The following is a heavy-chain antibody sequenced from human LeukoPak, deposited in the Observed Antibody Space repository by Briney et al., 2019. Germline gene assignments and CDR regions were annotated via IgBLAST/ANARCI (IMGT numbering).Heavy chain of an antibody. Sequence: GRSLRLSCAASGFTFSSYGMHWVRQAPGKGLEWVAVIWYDGSNKYYADSVKGRFTISRDNSKNTLYLQMNSLRAEDTAVYYCARVPYYYDSSGSTPYYFDYWGQGTLVTVSS. CDR3: ARVPYYYDSSGSTPYYFDY. D-gene: IGHD3-22*01. CDR2: IWYDGSNK. J-gene: IGHJ4*02. CDR1: GFTFSSYG. V-gene: IGHV3-33*01.